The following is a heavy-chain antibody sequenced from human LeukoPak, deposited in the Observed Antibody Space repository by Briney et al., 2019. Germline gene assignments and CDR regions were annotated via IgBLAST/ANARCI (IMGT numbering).Heavy chain of an antibody. Sequence: SSQTLSLTCTVSGGSISSGSYYWSWIRQPAGKGLEWIGRIYTSGSTNYNPSLKSRVTISVDTSKNQFSLKLSSVTAADTAVYYCAREGCSSTSCYYYYYYMDAWGKGTTVTVSS. V-gene: IGHV4-61*02. CDR3: AREGCSSTSCYYYYYYMDA. J-gene: IGHJ6*03. D-gene: IGHD2-2*01. CDR1: GGSISSGSYY. CDR2: IYTSGST.